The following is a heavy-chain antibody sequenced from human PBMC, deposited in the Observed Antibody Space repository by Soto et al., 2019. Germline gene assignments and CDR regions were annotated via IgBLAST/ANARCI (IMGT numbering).Heavy chain of an antibody. CDR3: ARHGAPTGPFYHYYGLDV. Sequence: QVQLLESGPGLVKSSETLSLTCYVSGGSISSYYWSWIRQSPGKGPEWIGQMLYTGSTNYNPSFKSRVTISVDTSKTQFSLKLTSVTAADTAVYYCARHGAPTGPFYHYYGLDVWGQGTAVTVSS. D-gene: IGHD6-13*01. V-gene: IGHV4-59*01. CDR1: GGSISSYY. J-gene: IGHJ6*02. CDR2: MLYTGST.